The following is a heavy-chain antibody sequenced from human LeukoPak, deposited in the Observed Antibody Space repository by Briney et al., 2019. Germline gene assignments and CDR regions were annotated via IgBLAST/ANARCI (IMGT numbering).Heavy chain of an antibody. CDR1: GFTVSSNY. CDR2: IYSGGRT. D-gene: IGHD6-6*01. CDR3: ARDNAPYTTTSSGLGLFDY. Sequence: GGSLRLSCAASGFTVSSNYMNWVRQAPGMGLEWVSVIYSGGRTYYGDSVKGRFTISRDNSKNTLYLQMNSLRAEDTVVYYCARDNAPYTTTSSGLGLFDYWGQGTLVTVSS. V-gene: IGHV3-53*01. J-gene: IGHJ4*02.